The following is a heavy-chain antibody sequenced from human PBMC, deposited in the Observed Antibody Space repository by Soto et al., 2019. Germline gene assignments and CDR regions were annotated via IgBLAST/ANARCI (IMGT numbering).Heavy chain of an antibody. D-gene: IGHD3-16*01. CDR2: IKPDGSQR. V-gene: IGHV3-7*05. Sequence: PGGSLRLSCAASGFTFSSYGMHWVRLAPGKGLEWVANIKPDGSQRYYVDSVKGRFTISRDNAKNSLYLQMSSLRAEDTALYYCARHGGTPDLYFDYWGQGTPVTVSS. CDR1: GFTFSSYG. J-gene: IGHJ4*02. CDR3: ARHGGTPDLYFDY.